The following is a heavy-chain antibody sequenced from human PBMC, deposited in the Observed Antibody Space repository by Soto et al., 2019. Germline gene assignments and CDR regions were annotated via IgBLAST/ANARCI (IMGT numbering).Heavy chain of an antibody. D-gene: IGHD3-16*01. CDR2: ISYDGSNK. V-gene: IGHV3-30-3*01. CDR3: ASLRTAIDY. CDR1: GFTFSSYS. Sequence: QVQLVESGGDVVQPGRSLRLSCAASGFTFSSYSMHWVRQAPGKGLEWVAVISYDGSNKYYADSVKGRFSISRDNSKNTLSLQLNRLRAEDTGVYYCASLRTAIDYWGQGTLVTVSS. J-gene: IGHJ4*02.